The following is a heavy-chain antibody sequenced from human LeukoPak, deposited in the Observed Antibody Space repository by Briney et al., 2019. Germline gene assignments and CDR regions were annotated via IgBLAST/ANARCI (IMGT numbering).Heavy chain of an antibody. V-gene: IGHV1-2*02. CDR2: INPNSGGT. D-gene: IGHD3-22*01. Sequence: ASVKVSCKASGYTFTGYYMHWVRQAPGQGLEWMGWINPNSGGTNYAQKFQGRVTMTRDTSISTAYMELSRLRSDDTAVYYCAREYVDYYDSSGYYYYYYYYYMDVWGKGTTVTISS. CDR3: AREYVDYYDSSGYYYYYYYYYMDV. J-gene: IGHJ6*03. CDR1: GYTFTGYY.